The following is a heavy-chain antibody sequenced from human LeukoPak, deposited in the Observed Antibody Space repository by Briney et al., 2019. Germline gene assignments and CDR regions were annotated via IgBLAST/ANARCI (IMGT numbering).Heavy chain of an antibody. D-gene: IGHD4-17*01. CDR3: ARSYYGGKRGWFDP. CDR2: INPNSGGT. V-gene: IGHV1-2*02. CDR1: GYTFTGYY. J-gene: IGHJ5*02. Sequence: ASVKVSCKASGYTFTGYYMHWVRQAPGQGLEWMGWINPNSGGTNYAQKFQGRVTMTRDTSISTAYMELRSLRSDDTAVYYCARSYYGGKRGWFDPWGQGTLVTVSS.